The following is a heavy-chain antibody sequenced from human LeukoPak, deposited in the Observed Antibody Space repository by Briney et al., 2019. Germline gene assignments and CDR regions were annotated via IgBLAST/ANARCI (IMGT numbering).Heavy chain of an antibody. Sequence: GGSLRLSCAASGFTFSSYDMHWVRQATGKGLEWVSAIGTAGDTYYQGSVKGRFTISRENAKNSLYLQMNSLRAGDTAVYYCARELSPLSDDILTGYYPHDAFDIWGQGTMVTVSS. V-gene: IGHV3-13*01. CDR1: GFTFSSYD. CDR2: IGTAGDT. D-gene: IGHD3-9*01. CDR3: ARELSPLSDDILTGYYPHDAFDI. J-gene: IGHJ3*02.